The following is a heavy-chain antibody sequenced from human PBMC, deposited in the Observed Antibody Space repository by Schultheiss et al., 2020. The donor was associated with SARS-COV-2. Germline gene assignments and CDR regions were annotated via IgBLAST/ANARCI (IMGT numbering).Heavy chain of an antibody. V-gene: IGHV4-31*03. CDR2: IYYNGNT. J-gene: IGHJ2*01. D-gene: IGHD3-22*01. Sequence: SETLSLTCTVSGGSISSGGYYWNWIRQSPGKGLEWIGHIYYNGNTYYNPSLKSRVTISVDTSKNQFSLKLSSLTAADRAMYYCARTPLKFYHSSGYYNHWYFDLWGRGTLVTVSS. CDR1: GGSISSGGYY. CDR3: ARTPLKFYHSSGYYNHWYFDL.